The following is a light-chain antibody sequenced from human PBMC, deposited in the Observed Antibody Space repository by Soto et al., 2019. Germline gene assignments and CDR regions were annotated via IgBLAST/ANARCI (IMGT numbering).Light chain of an antibody. CDR2: KAS. V-gene: IGKV1-5*03. Sequence: DIQMTQSPSTLSASVGDRVTITCRASQSINNWLAWYQQKPGKAPKVLIYKASTLESGGTSRFSGSGSGTACTLTISSLQPDDFATYSCQQYHNFPVTFRQGTK. CDR1: QSINNW. CDR3: QQYHNFPVT. J-gene: IGKJ1*01.